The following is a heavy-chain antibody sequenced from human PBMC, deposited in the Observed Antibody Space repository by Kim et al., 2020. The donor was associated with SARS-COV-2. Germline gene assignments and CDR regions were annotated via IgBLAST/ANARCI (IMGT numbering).Heavy chain of an antibody. D-gene: IGHD2-15*01. Sequence: NPSRKSRVTMSVDTAKMQFSLRLSSVTAADTAVYFCARIYSSYFYLDVWGKGTSVTVSS. CDR3: ARIYSSYFYLDV. J-gene: IGHJ6*03. V-gene: IGHV4-39*01.